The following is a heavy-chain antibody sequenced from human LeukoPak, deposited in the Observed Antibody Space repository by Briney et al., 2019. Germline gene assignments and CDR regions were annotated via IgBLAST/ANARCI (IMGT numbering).Heavy chain of an antibody. CDR1: GFTFSSYA. CDR2: ISGSGGST. V-gene: IGHV3-23*01. CDR3: AREYYDFWSGYYSGYYYYMDV. D-gene: IGHD3-3*01. Sequence: GGSLRLSCAASGFTFSSYAMSWVRQAPGKGLEWVSAISGSGGSTYYADSVKGRFTISRDNSKNTLYLQMNSLRAEDTAVYYCAREYYDFWSGYYSGYYYYMDVWGKGTTVTVSS. J-gene: IGHJ6*03.